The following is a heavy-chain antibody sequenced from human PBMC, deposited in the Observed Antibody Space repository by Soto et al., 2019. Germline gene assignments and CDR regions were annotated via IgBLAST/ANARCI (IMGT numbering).Heavy chain of an antibody. J-gene: IGHJ6*03. V-gene: IGHV3-30*18. D-gene: IGHD3-10*01. Sequence: QVQLVESGGGVVQPGRSLRLSCGASGFTFSRHNIHWVRQAPGKGLEWVAAVLYDGSNEYYADSVKGRFTISRDNSKNPIYLQMYSLRAEDTAVYYCAKGGFEYSGSFQYFLDVWGKGTTVTVS. CDR1: GFTFSRHN. CDR3: AKGGFEYSGSFQYFLDV. CDR2: VLYDGSNE.